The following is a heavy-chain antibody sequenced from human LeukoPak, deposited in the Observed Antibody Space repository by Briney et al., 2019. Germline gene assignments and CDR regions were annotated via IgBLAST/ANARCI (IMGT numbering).Heavy chain of an antibody. CDR3: TKDLPDYGDTRGDY. CDR1: GFTFSNAW. CDR2: IKSKTDGGTT. D-gene: IGHD4-17*01. V-gene: IGHV3-15*01. J-gene: IGHJ4*02. Sequence: PGGSLRLSCAASGFTFSNAWMRWVRRAPGKGLEWVGRIKSKTDGGTTDYAAPVKGRFTISRDDSKNTLYLQMTSLKTEDTAVYYSTKDLPDYGDTRGDYWGQGTLVTVSS.